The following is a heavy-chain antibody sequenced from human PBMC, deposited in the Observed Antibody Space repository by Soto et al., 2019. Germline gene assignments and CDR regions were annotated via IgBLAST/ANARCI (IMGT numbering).Heavy chain of an antibody. D-gene: IGHD3-3*01. CDR3: AREKVAYDFGYYYYYYLDV. J-gene: IGHJ6*03. Sequence: QVQLQESGPGLVKPSETLSLTCTVSGGSISSYYWSWIRQPPGKGLEWIGYIYYSGSTNYNPSLKSRVTISVDTSKNQFSLKLSSVTAADTAVYYCAREKVAYDFGYYYYYYLDVWGKGTTVTVSS. V-gene: IGHV4-59*01. CDR2: IYYSGST. CDR1: GGSISSYY.